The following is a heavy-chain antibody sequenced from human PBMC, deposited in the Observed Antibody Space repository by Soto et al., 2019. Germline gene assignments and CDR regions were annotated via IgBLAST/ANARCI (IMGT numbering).Heavy chain of an antibody. CDR3: AEEFYYDASGQYSDLYFDS. D-gene: IGHD3-22*01. CDR2: ISTRGGRT. Sequence: SGGSLRLSCAASGFSFSSYAMSWVRQAPPQGLEWVSSISTRGGRTYYADSVKGRFSISRDNSANAVYLDMDNLRAEDTGIYYCAEEFYYDASGQYSDLYFDSWGQGALVTVSS. CDR1: GFSFSSYA. J-gene: IGHJ4*02. V-gene: IGHV3-23*01.